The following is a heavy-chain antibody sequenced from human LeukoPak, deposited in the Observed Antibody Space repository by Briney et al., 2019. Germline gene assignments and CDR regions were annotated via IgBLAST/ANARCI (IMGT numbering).Heavy chain of an antibody. CDR2: MSGSGDTT. D-gene: IGHD3-22*01. Sequence: GGSLRLSCAASGFTFTSYSMNWVRQAPGKGLEWVSAMSGSGDTTYYGDSVKGRFTISRDNSKNTLYLQMNSLRAEDTAVYYCAKLYYSDSSGSNWFDPWGQGTLVSVST. CDR3: AKLYYSDSSGSNWFDP. J-gene: IGHJ5*02. CDR1: GFTFTSYS. V-gene: IGHV3-23*01.